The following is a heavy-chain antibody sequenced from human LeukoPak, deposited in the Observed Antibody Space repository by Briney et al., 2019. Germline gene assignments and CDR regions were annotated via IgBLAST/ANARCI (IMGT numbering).Heavy chain of an antibody. Sequence: PGGSLRLSCAASGFNFRDAAMTWVRQAPGKGLEWVSLISSSGDNSYYADSVKGRFTISRDNSKNTLSLQMNSLRVEDTAIYYCAKDIQLSTWGLGTMVTVSS. CDR2: ISSSGDNS. V-gene: IGHV3-23*01. CDR1: GFNFRDAA. J-gene: IGHJ3*01. D-gene: IGHD5-24*01. CDR3: AKDIQLST.